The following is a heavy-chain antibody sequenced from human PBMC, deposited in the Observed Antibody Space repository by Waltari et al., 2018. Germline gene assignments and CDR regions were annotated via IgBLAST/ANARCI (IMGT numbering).Heavy chain of an antibody. CDR3: ARGHGPTVTTLFALDY. D-gene: IGHD4-17*01. V-gene: IGHV1-2*02. J-gene: IGHJ4*02. CDR2: INPNSGGT. CDR1: GYTYNGYY. Sequence: QVQLVQSGAEVKTPGASVKVACKASGYTYNGYYMHWERQAHGQGLEWMGWINPNSGGTNYAQKFQGRVTMTRDTSISTAYMELSRLRSDDTAVYYCARGHGPTVTTLFALDYWGQGTLVTVSS.